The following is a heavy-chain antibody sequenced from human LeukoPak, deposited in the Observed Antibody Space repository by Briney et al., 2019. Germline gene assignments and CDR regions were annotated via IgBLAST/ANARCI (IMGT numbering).Heavy chain of an antibody. CDR3: AKDQVSLAGRASYIDC. J-gene: IGHJ4*02. CDR1: GFTFSNYA. V-gene: IGHV3-23*01. CDR2: ISGSGGNT. Sequence: GGSLRLSCAASGFTFSNYAMSWVRQAPGKGLEWVSPISGSGGNTFYADSVKGRFTISRDNSKNTLYLQMNSLRVEDTAVYYCAKDQVSLAGRASYIDCWGQGTQVTVSS. D-gene: IGHD6-19*01.